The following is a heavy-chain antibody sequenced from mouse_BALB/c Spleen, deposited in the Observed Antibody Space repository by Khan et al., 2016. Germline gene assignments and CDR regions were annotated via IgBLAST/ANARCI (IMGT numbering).Heavy chain of an antibody. CDR1: GYSITSDYA. V-gene: IGHV3-2*02. CDR3: AGDGGNWDSQAWYAY. Sequence: QLEESGPGLVKPSQSLSLTCTVTGYSITSDYAWNWIRQFPGNKLEWMGYISYSGSTSYNPSLKSRISITRDTSKNQFFLQLTSVNTEESATYYYAGDGGNWDSQAWYAYLGQGTLVTVSA. J-gene: IGHJ3*01. CDR2: ISYSGST. D-gene: IGHD4-1*02.